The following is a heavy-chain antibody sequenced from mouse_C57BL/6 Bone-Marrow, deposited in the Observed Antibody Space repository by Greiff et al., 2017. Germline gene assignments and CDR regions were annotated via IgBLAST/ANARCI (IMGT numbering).Heavy chain of an antibody. D-gene: IGHD2-2*01. J-gene: IGHJ2*01. CDR1: GYTFTSYW. CDR2: IHPNSGST. Sequence: QVQLQQPGAELVKPGASVKLSCKASGYTFTSYWMHWVKQRPGQGLEWIGMIHPNSGSTNYNEKFKSKATLTVDKSSSTAYMQLRSLTSEDSAVYYCTRGLWLRQGEYYIDYWGQGTTLTVSS. V-gene: IGHV1-64*01. CDR3: TRGLWLRQGEYYIDY.